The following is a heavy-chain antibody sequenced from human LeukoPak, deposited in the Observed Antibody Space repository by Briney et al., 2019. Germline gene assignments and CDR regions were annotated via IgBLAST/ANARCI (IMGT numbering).Heavy chain of an antibody. CDR3: ASSGYSYGYDY. D-gene: IGHD5-18*01. CDR1: GGSISSGSYY. Sequence: SSETLSLTCTVSGGSISSGSYYWSWIRQPAGKGLEWIGRIYTSGSTNYNPSLKSRVTISVDTSKNQFSLKLSSVTAADTAVYYCASSGYSYGYDYWGQGTLVTVSS. J-gene: IGHJ4*02. CDR2: IYTSGST. V-gene: IGHV4-61*02.